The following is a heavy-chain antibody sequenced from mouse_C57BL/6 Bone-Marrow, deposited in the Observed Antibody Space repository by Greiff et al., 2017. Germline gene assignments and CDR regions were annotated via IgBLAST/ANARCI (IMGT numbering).Heavy chain of an antibody. Sequence: EVKLMESGGGLVKPGGSLKLSCAASGFTFSDYGMHWVRQAPEKGLEWVAYISSGSSTIYYADTVKGRFTISRDNAKNTLFLQMTSLRSEDTAMYYCARRLRYYFDYWGQGTTLTVSS. V-gene: IGHV5-17*01. CDR2: ISSGSSTI. CDR3: ARRLRYYFDY. D-gene: IGHD1-1*01. J-gene: IGHJ2*01. CDR1: GFTFSDYG.